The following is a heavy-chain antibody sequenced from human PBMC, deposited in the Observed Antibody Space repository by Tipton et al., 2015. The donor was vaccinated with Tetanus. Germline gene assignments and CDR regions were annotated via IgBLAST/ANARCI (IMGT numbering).Heavy chain of an antibody. V-gene: IGHV3-21*06. CDR2: ISSSGSNI. D-gene: IGHD1-1*01. Sequence: SLRLSCAASEFLFSSYTMNWVGQGPGKGLEWVSSISSSGSNINYADSLKGRFTISRDNAKNSLYLQINRLRAEDTAIYYCARLYTGSLQRDAFDMWGQGTVVTVSS. CDR1: EFLFSSYT. CDR3: ARLYTGSLQRDAFDM. J-gene: IGHJ3*02.